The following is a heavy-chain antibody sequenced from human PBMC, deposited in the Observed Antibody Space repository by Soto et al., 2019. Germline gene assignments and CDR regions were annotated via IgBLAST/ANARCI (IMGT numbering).Heavy chain of an antibody. Sequence: GGSLRHSKAVSGFTFIDYAMHWVRQAPGKGLEYVSAISSSSSYIYYADSVKGRFTISRDNAKNSLYLQMNSLRAEDTAVYYCARVLVGELGGYYYYYGMDVWGQGTTVTGSS. D-gene: IGHD3-10*01. V-gene: IGHV3-21*01. CDR1: GFTFIDYA. CDR2: ISSSSSYI. J-gene: IGHJ6*02. CDR3: ARVLVGELGGYYYYYGMDV.